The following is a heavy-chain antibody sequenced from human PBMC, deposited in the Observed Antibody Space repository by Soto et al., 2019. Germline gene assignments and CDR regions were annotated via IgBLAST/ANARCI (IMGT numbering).Heavy chain of an antibody. D-gene: IGHD2-15*01. J-gene: IGHJ4*02. CDR2: ISYDGSNK. Sequence: GGSLRLSCAASGFTFSYYGMHWVRQAPGKGLEWVAVISYDGSNKYYADSVKGRFTISRDNSKTTVSLQMNSLRDEDTAVYYCARPLGYCSSGTCSDFDYWGQGTLVTVSS. CDR1: GFTFSYYG. CDR3: ARPLGYCSSGTCSDFDY. V-gene: IGHV3-30*03.